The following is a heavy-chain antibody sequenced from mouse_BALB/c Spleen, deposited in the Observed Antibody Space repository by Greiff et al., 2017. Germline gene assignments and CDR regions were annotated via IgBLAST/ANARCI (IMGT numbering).Heavy chain of an antibody. CDR3: ARSIPDGYFDY. CDR2: IDPFNGGT. V-gene: IGHV1S135*01. J-gene: IGHJ2*01. CDR1: GYSFTSYY. D-gene: IGHD2-3*01. Sequence: EVKLQQSGPELMKPGASVKISCKASGYSFTSYYMHWVKQSHGKSLEWIGYIDPFNGGTSYNQKFKGKATLTVDKSSSTAYMHLSSLTSEDSAVYYCARSIPDGYFDYWGQGTTLTVSS.